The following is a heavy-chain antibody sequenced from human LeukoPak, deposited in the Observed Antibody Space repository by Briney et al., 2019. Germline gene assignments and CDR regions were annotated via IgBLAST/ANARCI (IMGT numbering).Heavy chain of an antibody. J-gene: IGHJ6*03. V-gene: IGHV4-30-2*01. CDR1: GGSISSSSYY. CDR2: TYQSGST. Sequence: PSETLSLTCTVSGGSISSSSYYWSWIRQPPGRALEWMGYTYQSGSTYYNPSLKSRVTISVDRSKNQFSLKLSSVTAADTAVYYCARAICGGDCYSYYYYMDVWGKGTTVTVSS. CDR3: ARAICGGDCYSYYYYMDV. D-gene: IGHD2-21*01.